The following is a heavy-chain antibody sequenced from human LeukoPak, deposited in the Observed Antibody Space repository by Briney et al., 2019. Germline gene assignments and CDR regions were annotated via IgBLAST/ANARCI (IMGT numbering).Heavy chain of an antibody. J-gene: IGHJ4*02. V-gene: IGHV3-48*01. CDR3: AAEETTTMVRGEDY. D-gene: IGHD3-10*01. CDR1: GFTFSSYS. Sequence: GGSLRLSCAASGFTFSSYSMNWVRQAPGKGLEWVSYISSSSSTIYYADSVRGRFTISRDNAKNSLYLQMNSLRAEDTAVYYYAAEETTTMVRGEDYWGQGTLVTVSS. CDR2: ISSSSSTI.